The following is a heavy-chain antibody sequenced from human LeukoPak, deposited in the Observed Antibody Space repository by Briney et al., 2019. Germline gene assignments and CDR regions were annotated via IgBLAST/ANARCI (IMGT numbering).Heavy chain of an antibody. CDR3: ARDRAQRLFSPPGY. Sequence: GSLRLSCAASGFTFSSYAMHWVRQAPGKGLEWVAVISYDGSNKYYADSVKGRFTISRDNSKNTLYLQMNSLRAEDTAVYYCARDRAQRLFSPPGYWGQGTLVTVSS. CDR1: GFTFSSYA. D-gene: IGHD2-21*02. J-gene: IGHJ4*02. V-gene: IGHV3-30*01. CDR2: ISYDGSNK.